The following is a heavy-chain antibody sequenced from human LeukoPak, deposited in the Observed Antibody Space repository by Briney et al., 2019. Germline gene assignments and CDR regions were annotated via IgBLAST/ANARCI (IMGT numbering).Heavy chain of an antibody. CDR2: INPSGGST. Sequence: ASVTVSYKASGYTFTDYYMHWVRQAPGEGLEGMGIINPSGGSTSYAQKLQGRVTMTRDMSTSTVYMELSSLTSEDTAVYYCARAGDYYDSSGYVYFDYWGQGTLVTVSS. V-gene: IGHV1-46*01. D-gene: IGHD3-22*01. J-gene: IGHJ4*02. CDR3: ARAGDYYDSSGYVYFDY. CDR1: GYTFTDYY.